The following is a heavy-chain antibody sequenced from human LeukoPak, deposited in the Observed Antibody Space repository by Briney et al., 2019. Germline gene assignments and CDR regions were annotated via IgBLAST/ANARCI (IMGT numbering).Heavy chain of an antibody. CDR2: IYYSGSS. D-gene: IGHD6-19*01. Sequence: SDTLSLTCTLSGGSISSYYWSWIRQPPGKGLEGIGYIYYSGSSNYNTSLKCRVTISVDTFKIQFYLKLSSVTAADTAVYYCARGASGWSFNWFDPWGQGTLVTVSS. CDR3: ARGASGWSFNWFDP. CDR1: GGSISSYY. V-gene: IGHV4-59*07. J-gene: IGHJ5*02.